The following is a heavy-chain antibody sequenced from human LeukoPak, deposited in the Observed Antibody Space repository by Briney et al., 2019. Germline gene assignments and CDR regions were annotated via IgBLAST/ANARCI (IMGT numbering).Heavy chain of an antibody. CDR3: AKRSPSERRYDY. Sequence: GGSLRLSCAASGFTFSSYAMHWVRQAPGKGLEWVAVISYDGSNKYYADPVKGRFTISRDNSKNTLYLQMNSLRAEDTAVYYCAKRSPSERRYDYWGQGTLVTVSS. D-gene: IGHD5-24*01. CDR1: GFTFSSYA. J-gene: IGHJ4*02. V-gene: IGHV3-30-3*02. CDR2: ISYDGSNK.